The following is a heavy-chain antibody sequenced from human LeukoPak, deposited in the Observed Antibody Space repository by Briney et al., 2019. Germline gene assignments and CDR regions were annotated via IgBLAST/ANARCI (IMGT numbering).Heavy chain of an antibody. CDR1: GGSISSYY. Sequence: SETLSLTCTVSGGSISSYYWSWIRQPPGKGLEWIGYIYYSGSTNYNPSLKSRVTISVDTSKNQFSLKLSSVTAADTAVYYCARDSSGGDYSFDYWGQGTLVTVSS. D-gene: IGHD2-21*02. CDR3: ARDSSGGDYSFDY. V-gene: IGHV4-59*01. J-gene: IGHJ4*02. CDR2: IYYSGST.